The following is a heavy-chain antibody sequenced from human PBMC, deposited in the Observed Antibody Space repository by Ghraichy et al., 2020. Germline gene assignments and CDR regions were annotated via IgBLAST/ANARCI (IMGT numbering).Heavy chain of an antibody. Sequence: SETLSLTCAVSGYSISSGDQYWSWIRQPPGKSLELIGYIYNSGSTYYNPSLQSLVSISVNTSKNHFSLKLRSLTAADTAVYYFTSHIDFWGQGTLVTVSS. V-gene: IGHV4-30-4*02. J-gene: IGHJ4*02. CDR1: GYSISSGDQY. CDR2: IYNSGST. CDR3: TSHIDF.